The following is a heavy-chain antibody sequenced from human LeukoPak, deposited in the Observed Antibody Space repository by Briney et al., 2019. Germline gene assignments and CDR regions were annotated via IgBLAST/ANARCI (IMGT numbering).Heavy chain of an antibody. D-gene: IGHD1-26*01. J-gene: IGHJ4*02. CDR3: ARGWELPLYYFDY. V-gene: IGHV3-66*01. CDR1: GFTVSSNY. Sequence: QSGGSLRLSCAASGFTVSSNYMSWVRQAPGKGLEWVSIIYGSGDTCYADSVKGRFTISRDNSKNTLYLQMNSLRAEDTAVYYCARGWELPLYYFDYWGQGTLVTVSS. CDR2: IYGSGDT.